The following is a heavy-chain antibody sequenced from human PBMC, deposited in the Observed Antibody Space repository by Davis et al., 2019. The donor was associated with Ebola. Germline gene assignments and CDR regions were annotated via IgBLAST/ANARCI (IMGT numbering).Heavy chain of an antibody. CDR1: GYTFTSYG. CDR2: ISAYNGNT. V-gene: IGHV1-18*01. Sequence: AASVKVSCKASGYTFTSYGISWVRQAPGQGLEWMGWISAYNGNTNYAQKLQGRVTMTRDTSTSTVYMELSSLRSEDTAVYYCAGGGYIAAGSAWGQGTLVTVSS. J-gene: IGHJ5*02. D-gene: IGHD6-13*01. CDR3: AGGGYIAAGSA.